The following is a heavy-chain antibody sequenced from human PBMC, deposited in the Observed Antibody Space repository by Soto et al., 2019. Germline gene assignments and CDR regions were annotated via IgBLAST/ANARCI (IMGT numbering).Heavy chain of an antibody. CDR3: AKSNRYDFWSGYPALPY. D-gene: IGHD3-3*01. CDR2: ISGSGGST. Sequence: PGGSLRLSCAASGFTFSSYAMSWVRQAPGKGLEWVSAISGSGGSTYYADSVKGRFTISRDNSKNTLYLQMNSLRAEDTAVYFCAKSNRYDFWSGYPALPYWGQGTLVTVSS. CDR1: GFTFSSYA. J-gene: IGHJ4*02. V-gene: IGHV3-23*01.